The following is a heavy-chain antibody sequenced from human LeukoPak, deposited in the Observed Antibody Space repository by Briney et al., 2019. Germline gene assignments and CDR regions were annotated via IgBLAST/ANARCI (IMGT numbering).Heavy chain of an antibody. J-gene: IGHJ4*02. D-gene: IGHD3-10*01. Sequence: GASVKVSCKASGYTFTSYGISWVRQAPGQGLEWMGWISAYNGNTNYAQKLQGRVTMTTDTSTSTAYMELRSLRSDETAVYYCARDLKVRGVITPDYWGQGTLVTVSS. CDR2: ISAYNGNT. CDR3: ARDLKVRGVITPDY. CDR1: GYTFTSYG. V-gene: IGHV1-18*01.